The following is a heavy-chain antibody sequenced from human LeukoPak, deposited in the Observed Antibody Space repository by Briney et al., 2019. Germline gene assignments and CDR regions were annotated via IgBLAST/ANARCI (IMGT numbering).Heavy chain of an antibody. Sequence: GGSLRLSCAASGFAFSSYGMHWVRQAPGKGLEGVAFIRYDGSNKYYADSVKGRFTISRDNSKNTLYLQMNSLRAEDTAVYYCARDHLYTVSFDSWGQRTLVTVSS. D-gene: IGHD2-2*02. CDR1: GFAFSSYG. V-gene: IGHV3-30*02. CDR3: ARDHLYTVSFDS. CDR2: IRYDGSNK. J-gene: IGHJ4*02.